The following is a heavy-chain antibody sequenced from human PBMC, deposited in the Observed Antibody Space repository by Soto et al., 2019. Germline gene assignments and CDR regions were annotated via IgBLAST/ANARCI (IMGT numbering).Heavy chain of an antibody. V-gene: IGHV2-5*02. D-gene: IGHD2-15*01. CDR1: GFSLSTSGVG. Sequence: QITLKESGPTLVKPTQTLTLTCTFSGFSLSTSGVGVGWIRQPPGKALEWLALIYWDDDKRYSPSLKSRLTITKDTAKNQVVLTMTNMDPLDTATYYCAHGSCSCGSCYSGYNWFDPWGQGTLVTVSS. CDR3: AHGSCSCGSCYSGYNWFDP. CDR2: IYWDDDK. J-gene: IGHJ5*02.